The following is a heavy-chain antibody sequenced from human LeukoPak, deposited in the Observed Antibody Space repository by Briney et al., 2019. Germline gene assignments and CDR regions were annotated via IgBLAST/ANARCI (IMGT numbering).Heavy chain of an antibody. CDR1: GFTFTDEY. D-gene: IGHD2-2*01. CDR2: INPYSGAI. J-gene: IGHJ4*02. CDR3: ARDPKSQLLLDY. V-gene: IGHV1-2*02. Sequence: ASVKASCKSSGFTFTDEYIHWVRQAPGQGLEWMGWINPYSGAINYAQKFQGRVTLTRDTPISTAYMELSRLTSGDTAVYYCARDPKSQLLLDYWGQGTLVTVSS.